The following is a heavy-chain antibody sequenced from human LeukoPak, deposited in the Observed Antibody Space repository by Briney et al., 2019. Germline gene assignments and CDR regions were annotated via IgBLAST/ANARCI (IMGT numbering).Heavy chain of an antibody. V-gene: IGHV3-23*01. CDR3: ANPAGYFDSSGYDVDY. Sequence: GGSLRLSCAVSGFTLSTYAMTWVRQAPGKGLEWVSSIVGSSGNTYYTDSVKGRFTISGDNSKNTLYLQMSSLRAEDTAVYYCANPAGYFDSSGYDVDYWGQGTLVTVSS. CDR2: IVGSSGNT. CDR1: GFTLSTYA. J-gene: IGHJ4*02. D-gene: IGHD3-22*01.